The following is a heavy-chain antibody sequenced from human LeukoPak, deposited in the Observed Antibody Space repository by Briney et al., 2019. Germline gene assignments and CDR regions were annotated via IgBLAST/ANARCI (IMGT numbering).Heavy chain of an antibody. CDR3: ARQGLWTGYYDAFDI. D-gene: IGHD3/OR15-3a*01. Sequence: SETLCLTCSVSGGSISSYYWSWIRQPPGKGLEWIGYIYYSGSTNYNPSLKSRVTISVDTSKNQFSLKLSSVTAADTAVYYCARQGLWTGYYDAFDIWGQGTMVTVSS. CDR1: GGSISSYY. CDR2: IYYSGST. V-gene: IGHV4-59*08. J-gene: IGHJ3*02.